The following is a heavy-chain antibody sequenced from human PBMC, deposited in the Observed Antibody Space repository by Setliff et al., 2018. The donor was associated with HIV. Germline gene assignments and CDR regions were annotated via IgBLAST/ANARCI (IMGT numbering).Heavy chain of an antibody. D-gene: IGHD6-13*01. J-gene: IGHJ5*02. CDR3: ARHRYSSSINWFDP. CDR1: GFSFRNSFYN. Sequence: SETLSLTCNVSGFSFRNSFYNWGWIRQPPGKGLEWIGTIYYSGTTYYNPTLKSRVTMSIDTSQNQFSLKLTSVTATDTAVYYCARHRYSSSINWFDPWGQGTLVTVSS. CDR2: IYYSGTT. V-gene: IGHV4-39*01.